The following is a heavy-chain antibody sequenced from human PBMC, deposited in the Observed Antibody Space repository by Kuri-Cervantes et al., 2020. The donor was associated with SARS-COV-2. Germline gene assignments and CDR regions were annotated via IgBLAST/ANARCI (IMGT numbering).Heavy chain of an antibody. CDR1: GGSFSGYY. D-gene: IGHD2-21*01. J-gene: IGHJ6*03. CDR3: ARGHILGSYYYMDV. Sequence: SQTLSLTCAVYGGSFSGYYWNWIRQPPGKGLEWIGEINHSGRSNYNPSLKSRVTISVDTSKNQFSLKLRSVTAADTALYYCARGHILGSYYYMDVWGKGNTV. V-gene: IGHV4-34*01. CDR2: INHSGRS.